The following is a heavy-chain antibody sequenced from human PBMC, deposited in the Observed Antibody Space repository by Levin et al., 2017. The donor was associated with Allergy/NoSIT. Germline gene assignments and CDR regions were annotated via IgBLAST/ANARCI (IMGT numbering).Heavy chain of an antibody. J-gene: IGHJ3*02. CDR3: ARLLGSTGANTFEI. D-gene: IGHD2-2*01. V-gene: IGHV4-31*03. CDR1: GGSISTNDFY. CDR2: IFYSGRT. Sequence: SETLSLTCSVSGGSISTNDFYWSWIRHHPGKGLEWIWYIFYSGRTYHNPSLTSRIAILLDTSPNQFSRRLNSLTAADTALYYCARLLGSTGANTFEIWGQGIMVTVSS.